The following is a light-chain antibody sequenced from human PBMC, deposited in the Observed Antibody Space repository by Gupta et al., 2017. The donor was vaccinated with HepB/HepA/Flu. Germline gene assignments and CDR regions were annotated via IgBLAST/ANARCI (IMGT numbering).Light chain of an antibody. CDR3: QQRGKWPLIT. CDR2: DVS. Sequence: DIVLPQSPDILALSPGERATLSCRASQTVSSYLAWYQQKPGQAPRLLIYDVSHSATGIPARFSGGGSGTDFTLTISGLEPEDFAIYYCQQRGKWPLITFGQGTRLEIK. J-gene: IGKJ5*01. V-gene: IGKV3-11*01. CDR1: QTVSSY.